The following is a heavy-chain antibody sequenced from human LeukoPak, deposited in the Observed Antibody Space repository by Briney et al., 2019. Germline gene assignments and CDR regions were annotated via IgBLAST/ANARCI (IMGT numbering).Heavy chain of an antibody. Sequence: PGGSLRLSCAASGFTFSSYGMHWVRQAPGKGLEGVAVISYDGSNKYYADSVKGRFTISRDNSKNTLYLQMNSLRAEDTAVYYCAKAVRGSSSLFDYRGQGTLVTVSS. V-gene: IGHV3-30*18. CDR1: GFTFSSYG. J-gene: IGHJ4*02. CDR2: ISYDGSNK. D-gene: IGHD6-13*01. CDR3: AKAVRGSSSLFDY.